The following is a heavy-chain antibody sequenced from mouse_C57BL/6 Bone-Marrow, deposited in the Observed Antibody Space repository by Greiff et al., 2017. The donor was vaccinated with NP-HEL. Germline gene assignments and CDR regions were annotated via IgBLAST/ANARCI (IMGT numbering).Heavy chain of an antibody. V-gene: IGHV1-19*01. CDR1: GYTFTDYY. CDR2: INPYNGGT. J-gene: IGHJ2*01. Sequence: VLVKQSGPVLVKPGASVKMSCKASGYTFTDYYMNWVKQSHGKSLEWIGVINPYNGGTSYNQKFKGKATLTVDKSSSTAYMELNSLTSEDSAVYYCARDYGSPSDYWGQGTTLTVSS. CDR3: ARDYGSPSDY. D-gene: IGHD1-1*01.